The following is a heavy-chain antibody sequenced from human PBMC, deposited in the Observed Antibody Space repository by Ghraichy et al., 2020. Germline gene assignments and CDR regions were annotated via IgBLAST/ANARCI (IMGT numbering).Heavy chain of an antibody. V-gene: IGHV3-48*02. CDR1: GFTFSSYS. D-gene: IGHD3-3*01. CDR2: IISSSSTI. J-gene: IGHJ4*02. CDR3: ARASTYYDFWSGCFFDY. Sequence: GGSLRLSCAASGFTFSSYSMNWVRQAPGKGLEWVSYIISSSSTIYYADSVKGRFTISRDNAKNSLYLQMNSLRDEDTAVYYCARASTYYDFWSGCFFDYWGQGTLVTVSS.